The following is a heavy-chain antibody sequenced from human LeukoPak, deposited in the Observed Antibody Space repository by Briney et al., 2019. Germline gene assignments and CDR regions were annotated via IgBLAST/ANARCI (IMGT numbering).Heavy chain of an antibody. V-gene: IGHV3-30-3*01. CDR2: ISYDGSNK. J-gene: IGHJ5*02. Sequence: GRSLRLSCAASGFTFSSYAMHWVRQAPGKGLEWVAVISYDGSNKYYADSVKGRFTISRDNSKNTLYLQMNSLRAEDTAVYYCARDYGRSGSYRWFDLWGQGTLVTVSS. CDR1: GFTFSSYA. CDR3: ARDYGRSGSYRWFDL. D-gene: IGHD1-26*01.